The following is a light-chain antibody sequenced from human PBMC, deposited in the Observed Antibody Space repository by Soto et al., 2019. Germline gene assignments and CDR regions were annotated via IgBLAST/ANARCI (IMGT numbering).Light chain of an antibody. CDR2: SAS. V-gene: IGKV1-39*01. J-gene: IGKJ1*01. CDR1: QHVERY. CDR3: QHSSNTPWT. Sequence: DIQMTQSPSSLSASVGDSVTITCRTSQHVERYLSWYQQIPGRAPQLLIYSASSLVSGVPPRFRGSASGTEFTLYISSLQREDFATYFWQHSSNTPWTFGQGTKVEMK.